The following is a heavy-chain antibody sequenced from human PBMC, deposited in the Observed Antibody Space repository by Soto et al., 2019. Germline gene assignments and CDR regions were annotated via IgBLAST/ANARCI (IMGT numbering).Heavy chain of an antibody. Sequence: QVQLQQWGAGLLKPSETLSLTCAVYGGSFSGYYWSWIRQPPGKGLEWIGEINHSGSTNYNPSLKRRVTRPVDTSKTQFSPTLSAVTAADTAVYYCARGRRITMVRGVITYGMDVWGQGTTVTVSS. J-gene: IGHJ6*02. D-gene: IGHD3-10*01. V-gene: IGHV4-34*01. CDR3: ARGRRITMVRGVITYGMDV. CDR1: GGSFSGYY. CDR2: INHSGST.